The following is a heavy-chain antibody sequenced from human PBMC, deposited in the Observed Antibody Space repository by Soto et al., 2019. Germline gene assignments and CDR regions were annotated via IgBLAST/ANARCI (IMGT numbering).Heavy chain of an antibody. J-gene: IGHJ4*02. CDR3: ARVETLSAGVHY. V-gene: IGHV3-23*05. CDR2: IDNSGGIT. CDR1: GFTFSTYA. D-gene: IGHD6-13*01. Sequence: GGSLRLSCAASGFTFSTYAMSWVRQAPGKGLEWVSTIDNSGGITYYADSEKGRFTISRDNSKNTLFLQMNSLRAEDTAVYYCARVETLSAGVHYWGQGTLVTVSS.